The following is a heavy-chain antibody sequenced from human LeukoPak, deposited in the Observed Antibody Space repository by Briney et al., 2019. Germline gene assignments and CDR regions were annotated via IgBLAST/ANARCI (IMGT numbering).Heavy chain of an antibody. V-gene: IGHV4-38-2*02. D-gene: IGHD3-16*01. CDR1: GYSISSGYC. CDR2: ICHSGST. J-gene: IGHJ4*02. Sequence: SETLSLTCTVSGYSISSGYCWGWVRQPLGKGLEWIGSICHSGSTYYNPSLKSRVTISVDTSKNQFSLNLRSVTAADTAVYYCARGTGSYGHWGQGTLVTVSS. CDR3: ARGTGSYGH.